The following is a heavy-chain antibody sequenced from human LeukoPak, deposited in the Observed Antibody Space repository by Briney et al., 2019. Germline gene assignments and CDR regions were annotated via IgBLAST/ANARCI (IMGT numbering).Heavy chain of an antibody. CDR2: ISSSGSTI. CDR1: GFTFSSYE. V-gene: IGHV3-48*03. J-gene: IGHJ5*02. Sequence: GRSLRLSCAASGFTFSSYEMNWVRQAPGKGLEWVSYISSSGSTIYYADSVKGRFTISRDNAKNSLYLQMNSLRAEDTAVYYCASGIAVAANWFDPWGQGTLVTVSS. D-gene: IGHD6-19*01. CDR3: ASGIAVAANWFDP.